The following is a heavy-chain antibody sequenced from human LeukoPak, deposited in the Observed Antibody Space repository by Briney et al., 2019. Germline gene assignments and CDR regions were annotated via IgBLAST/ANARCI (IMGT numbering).Heavy chain of an antibody. CDR3: ARESSGNVIDY. Sequence: SETLSLTCAVYGGSFSGYYWSWIRQPPGKGLEWIGEINHSGSTNYNPSLKSRVTISVDTSKNQFSLKLSSVTAADTAVYYCARESSGNVIDYWGQGTLVTVSS. V-gene: IGHV4-34*01. CDR2: INHSGST. J-gene: IGHJ4*02. D-gene: IGHD5-12*01. CDR1: GGSFSGYY.